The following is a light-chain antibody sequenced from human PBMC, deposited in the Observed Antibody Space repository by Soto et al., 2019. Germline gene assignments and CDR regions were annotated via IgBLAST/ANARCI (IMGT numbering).Light chain of an antibody. CDR3: RQTYGILT. J-gene: IGKJ4*01. CDR1: QNIYMN. Sequence: DIQMTQTPMSLSASVGDRVTITCRTSQNIYMNLNWDQQKPGKAPQLLVYAATTLHSGVPSRFSGSGSGRDFALAISSLQPEDSATYYCRQTYGILTVGGGTKVQI. CDR2: AAT. V-gene: IGKV1-39*01.